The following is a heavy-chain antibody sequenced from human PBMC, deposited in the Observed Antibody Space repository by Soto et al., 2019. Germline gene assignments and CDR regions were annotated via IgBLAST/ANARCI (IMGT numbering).Heavy chain of an antibody. CDR2: ISWNSGSI. V-gene: IGHV3-9*01. CDR3: AKDTGNYYYYGMDV. CDR1: GFTFDDYA. Sequence: AGGSLRLSCAASGFTFDDYAMHWVRQAPGKGLEWVSGISWNSGSIGYADSVKGRFNISRDNAKNSLYLQMNSLRAEDTALYYCAKDTGNYYYYGMDVWGQGTTVTVSS. J-gene: IGHJ6*02.